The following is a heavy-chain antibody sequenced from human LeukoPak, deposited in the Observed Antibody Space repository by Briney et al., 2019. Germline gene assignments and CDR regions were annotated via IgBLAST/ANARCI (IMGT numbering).Heavy chain of an antibody. CDR2: TFYGGST. D-gene: IGHD2-21*02. V-gene: IGHV4-61*05. CDR1: GGSITNNNYN. Sequence: QTSETLSLTCTVSGGSITNNNYNWVWIRQPPGKGLEWIGYTFYGGSTSYKPSLWSRVTISVDTSKNQLFLKLSSVTAADTAVYYCARTCPEAYCGADSPPRNAFDIWGQGTMVTVSS. CDR3: ARTCPEAYCGADSPPRNAFDI. J-gene: IGHJ3*02.